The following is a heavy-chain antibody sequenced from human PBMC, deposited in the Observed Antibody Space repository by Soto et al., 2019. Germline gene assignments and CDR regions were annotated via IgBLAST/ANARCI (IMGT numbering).Heavy chain of an antibody. Sequence: QVHLVQSGAEVKKPGASLKVSCKASGYTFTTYTMHWVRQAPGQRLEWMGWINAGNGNTKYSQKLQDRATITRDTSASTAYMELSSLRSEDTAVYYCARGAVGTIYGTLDIWGQGTTVTVSS. CDR2: INAGNGNT. J-gene: IGHJ3*02. CDR1: GYTFTTYT. D-gene: IGHD3-3*01. CDR3: ARGAVGTIYGTLDI. V-gene: IGHV1-3*01.